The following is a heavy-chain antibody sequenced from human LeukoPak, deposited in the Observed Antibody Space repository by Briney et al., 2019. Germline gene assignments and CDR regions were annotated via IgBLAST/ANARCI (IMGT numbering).Heavy chain of an antibody. CDR2: ISDSGGST. CDR3: AKDPWTRKYCSGGSCYGAFDI. J-gene: IGHJ3*02. V-gene: IGHV3-23*01. CDR1: GFTVSSNY. Sequence: GGSLRLSCAASGFTVSSNYISWVRQAPGTGLEGVSSISDSGGSTFYADSVKGRFTITRGNSKNTLYLQMNSLRAEDTAVYYCAKDPWTRKYCSGGSCYGAFDIWGQGTMVTVSS. D-gene: IGHD2-15*01.